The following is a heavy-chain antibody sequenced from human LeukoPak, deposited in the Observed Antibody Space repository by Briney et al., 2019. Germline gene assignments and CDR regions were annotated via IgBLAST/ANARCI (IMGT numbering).Heavy chain of an antibody. V-gene: IGHV1-18*01. CDR2: ISAYSGST. CDR1: GYTFTSYR. CDR3: ARVVIYYDSSGYYYLRPRYFDY. D-gene: IGHD3-22*01. Sequence: ASVTVSFKASGYTFTSYRISWVRQAPGQGLEWMGWISAYSGSTNYAQKLQARVTMTTEASTTTAYMELRSLRSDDTAVYYCARVVIYYDSSGYYYLRPRYFDYWGQGTLVTVSS. J-gene: IGHJ4*02.